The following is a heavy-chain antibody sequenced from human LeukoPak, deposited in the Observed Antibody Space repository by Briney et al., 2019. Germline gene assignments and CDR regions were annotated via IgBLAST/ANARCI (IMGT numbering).Heavy chain of an antibody. CDR2: ISTSGST. Sequence: SENLSLTCTVSGGSINSGFYYWNWLRQSDGKGLEWIGRISTSGSTNYNPSLQSRGTISNQFSLRLSSVTAADTAVYYCARSTISWTEEGNYYYYMDVWDKGTTVTVSS. CDR1: GGSINSGFYY. J-gene: IGHJ6*03. CDR3: ARSTISWTEEGNYYYYMDV. V-gene: IGHV4-61*02. D-gene: IGHD5-24*01.